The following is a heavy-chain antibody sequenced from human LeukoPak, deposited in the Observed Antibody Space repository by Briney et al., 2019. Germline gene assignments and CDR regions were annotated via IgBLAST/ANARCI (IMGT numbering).Heavy chain of an antibody. D-gene: IGHD2-15*01. J-gene: IGHJ5*02. CDR2: ISAYNGNI. CDR3: ARDWNRSGAPFDP. Sequence: ASVKVSCKASGYTFINYGISWVRQAPGQGLEWMGWISAYNGNINYAQKLQGRVTMTTDTSTSTAYMELRSLRSDDTAVYYCARDWNRSGAPFDPWGQGTLVTVSS. CDR1: GYTFINYG. V-gene: IGHV1-18*01.